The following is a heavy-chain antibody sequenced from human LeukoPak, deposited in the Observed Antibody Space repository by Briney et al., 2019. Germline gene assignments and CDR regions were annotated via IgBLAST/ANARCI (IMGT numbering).Heavy chain of an antibody. CDR3: ASSTNAQLWFQSDY. V-gene: IGHV4-39*07. CDR1: GGSISSSSYY. J-gene: IGHJ4*02. D-gene: IGHD5-18*01. Sequence: SETLSLTCTVSGGSISSSSYYWGWIRQPPGKGLEWIGSIYYSGSTYYNPSLKSRVTISVDTSKNQFSLKLSSVTAADTAVYYCASSTNAQLWFQSDYWGQGTLVTVSS. CDR2: IYYSGST.